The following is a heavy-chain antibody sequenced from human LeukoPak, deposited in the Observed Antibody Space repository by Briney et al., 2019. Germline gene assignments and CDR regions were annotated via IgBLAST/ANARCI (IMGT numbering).Heavy chain of an antibody. CDR2: IYTSGST. CDR1: GGSISSGGYY. D-gene: IGHD1-26*01. CDR3: ARDRGSGSYWGGSWFDP. J-gene: IGHJ5*02. Sequence: SETLSLTCTVSGGSISSGGYYWSWIRQPAGKGLEWIGRIYTSGSTNYNPSLKSRVTMSVDTSKNQFSLKLSSVTAADTAVYYCARDRGSGSYWGGSWFDPWGQGTLVTVSS. V-gene: IGHV4-61*02.